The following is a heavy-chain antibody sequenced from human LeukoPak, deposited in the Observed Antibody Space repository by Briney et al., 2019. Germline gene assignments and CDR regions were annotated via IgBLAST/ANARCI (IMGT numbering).Heavy chain of an antibody. CDR1: GGSFSGYY. Sequence: SETLSLTCAVYGGSFSGYYWSWIRQPPGKGLEWIGEINHSGSTNYNPSLKSRVTISVDMSKSQFSLKLSSVTAADTAVYYCARVVRYSYGKNAFDIWGQGTMVTVSS. V-gene: IGHV4-34*01. CDR2: INHSGST. CDR3: ARVVRYSYGKNAFDI. J-gene: IGHJ3*02. D-gene: IGHD5-18*01.